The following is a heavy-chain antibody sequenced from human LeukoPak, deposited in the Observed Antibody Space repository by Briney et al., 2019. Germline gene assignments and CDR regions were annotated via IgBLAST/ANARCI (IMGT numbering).Heavy chain of an antibody. J-gene: IGHJ4*02. V-gene: IGHV4-34*01. D-gene: IGHD3-10*01. CDR1: GGSFSGYY. Sequence: SETLSLSCAVHGGSFSGYYWSWIRQPPGKGLEWIGQINHSGSTRYNPSLKSRVTISVGTSNNQLSLDLRSVTAADTAVYYCARGLAPTGDYYEGGYYYFDSWGQGILVTVSS. CDR3: ARGLAPTGDYYEGGYYYFDS. CDR2: INHSGST.